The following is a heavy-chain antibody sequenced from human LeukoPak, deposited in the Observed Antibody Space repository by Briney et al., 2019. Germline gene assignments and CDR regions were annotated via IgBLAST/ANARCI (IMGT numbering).Heavy chain of an antibody. CDR1: GFSISSGYY. D-gene: IGHD3-10*01. CDR3: ARGIGEGFGELLVYYYYMDV. Sequence: SETLSLTCIVSGFSISSGYYWDWIRQPPGKGLEWIASIYHSGKSYYNPSLKSRVTISMDTSKNQFYLELRSVTAADTAVYYCARGIGEGFGELLVYYYYMDVWGKGTTVTISS. V-gene: IGHV4-38-2*02. J-gene: IGHJ6*03. CDR2: IYHSGKS.